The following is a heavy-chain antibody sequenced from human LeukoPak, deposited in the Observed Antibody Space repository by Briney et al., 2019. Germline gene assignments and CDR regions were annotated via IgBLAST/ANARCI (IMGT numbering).Heavy chain of an antibody. V-gene: IGHV3-7*01. J-gene: IGHJ3*02. CDR1: GFTFSSYW. CDR2: IKQDGSEK. Sequence: GRSLRLSCAAPGFTFSSYWMSWVRQAPGKGLEWVANIKQDGSEKYYVDSVKGRFTISRDNAKNSLYLQMNSLRAEDTAVYYCASTYVVVTAVHDAFHIWGQGTMVTVSS. CDR3: ASTYVVVTAVHDAFHI. D-gene: IGHD2-21*02.